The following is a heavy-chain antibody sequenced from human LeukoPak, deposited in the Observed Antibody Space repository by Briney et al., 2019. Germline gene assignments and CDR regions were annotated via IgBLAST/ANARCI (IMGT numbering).Heavy chain of an antibody. Sequence: PGRSLRPSCAASGFTFDDYAMHWVRHAPGRGLEWVSGISWNSGNIVYADSVKGRFTISRDNAKNSLYLQMNSLRPEDTAFYYCVKGATSSWYDWFDPWGQGTLVTVSS. D-gene: IGHD6-13*01. J-gene: IGHJ5*02. V-gene: IGHV3-9*01. CDR3: VKGATSSWYDWFDP. CDR2: ISWNSGNI. CDR1: GFTFDDYA.